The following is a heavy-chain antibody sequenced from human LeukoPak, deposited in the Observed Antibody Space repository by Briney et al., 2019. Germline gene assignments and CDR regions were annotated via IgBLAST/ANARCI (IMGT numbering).Heavy chain of an antibody. CDR3: ARVEPYYDFWSGLGGYFDY. CDR1: GGSIGSNTYY. V-gene: IGHV4-39*01. CDR2: IYYSGST. J-gene: IGHJ4*02. Sequence: SETLSLTCTVSGGSIGSNTYYWAWLRQPPGKGLEWIGSIYYSGSTYYSPSLKSRVTISVDTSKNQFSLRLSSLTAADTAVYYCARVEPYYDFWSGLGGYFDYWGQGTLVTVSS. D-gene: IGHD3-3*01.